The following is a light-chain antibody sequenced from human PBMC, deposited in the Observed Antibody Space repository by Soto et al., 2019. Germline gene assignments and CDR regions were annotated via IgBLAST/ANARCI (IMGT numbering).Light chain of an antibody. V-gene: IGLV1-44*01. Sequence: QSALTQPPSASGTPGQRITISCSGSSSNIGDNPVNWYQQLPGAAPKLLIYINDQRPSGVPDRFSGSKSGTSASLAISGLPPEDEADYYCAARDDSLNALFGTGTKVTVL. CDR1: SSNIGDNP. CDR2: IND. CDR3: AARDDSLNAL. J-gene: IGLJ1*01.